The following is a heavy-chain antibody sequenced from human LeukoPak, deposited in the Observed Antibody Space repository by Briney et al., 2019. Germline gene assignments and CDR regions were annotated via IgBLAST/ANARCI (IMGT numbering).Heavy chain of an antibody. CDR2: MNPNSGNT. CDR3: ARVTDYYYGMDV. Sequence: GASVKVSCKASGYTFTSYDINWVRQATGQGLEWMGWMNPNSGNTGYAQKFQGRVTMTRNTSISTAYMEQSSLRSEDTAVYYCARVTDYYYGMDVWGQGTTVTVSS. CDR1: GYTFTSYD. J-gene: IGHJ6*02. V-gene: IGHV1-8*01.